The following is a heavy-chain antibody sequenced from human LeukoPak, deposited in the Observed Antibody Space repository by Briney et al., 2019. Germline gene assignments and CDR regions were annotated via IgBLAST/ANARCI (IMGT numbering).Heavy chain of an antibody. CDR2: ISSISSTI. CDR3: ARLPVVPAAIIYYYYYYMDV. Sequence: GGSLRLSCAASGFTFSSYSMNWVRQAPGKGLEWVSYISSISSTIYYADSVKGRFTISRDNAKNSLYLQMNSMRAEATAVYYCARLPVVPAAIIYYYYYYMDVWGKGTTVTVSS. CDR1: GFTFSSYS. V-gene: IGHV3-48*01. J-gene: IGHJ6*03. D-gene: IGHD2-2*01.